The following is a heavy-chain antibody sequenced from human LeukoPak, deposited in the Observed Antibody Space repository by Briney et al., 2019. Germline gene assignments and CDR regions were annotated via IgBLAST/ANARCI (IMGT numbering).Heavy chain of an antibody. V-gene: IGHV1-69*04. Sequence: ASVKVSCKASGGTSNSHAISWVRQAPGQGLEWMGRIIPNLGTTNRAQNFQDRVTLTADKSTNTAYMELTSLTSDDAAVYYCATTNDGGGYQWGDFFDFWGQGTLVTVSS. D-gene: IGHD3-22*01. CDR2: IIPNLGTT. CDR1: GGTSNSHA. CDR3: ATTNDGGGYQWGDFFDF. J-gene: IGHJ4*02.